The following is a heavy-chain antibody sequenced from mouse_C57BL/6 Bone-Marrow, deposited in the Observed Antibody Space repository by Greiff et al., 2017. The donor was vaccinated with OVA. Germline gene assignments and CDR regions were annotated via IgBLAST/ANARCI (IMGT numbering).Heavy chain of an antibody. V-gene: IGHV7-3*01. D-gene: IGHD3-2*02. Sequence: EVKLVESGGGLVQPGGSLSLSCAASGFTFTDYYMSWVRQPPGKALEWLGFIRNKANGYTTEYSASVKGRFTISRDNSQSILYLQMNALRAEDSATYYCARYTRGYYFDYWGQGTTLTVSS. CDR1: GFTFTDYY. CDR2: IRNKANGYTT. J-gene: IGHJ2*01. CDR3: ARYTRGYYFDY.